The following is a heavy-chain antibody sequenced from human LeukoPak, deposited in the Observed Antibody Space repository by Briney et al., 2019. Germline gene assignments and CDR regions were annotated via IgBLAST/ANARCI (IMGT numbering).Heavy chain of an antibody. CDR2: MNFNSGNT. J-gene: IGHJ3*02. D-gene: IGHD3/OR15-3a*01. Sequence: ASVKVSCKASGYTFPNYDINWVRQATGQGLEWMGWMNFNSGNTGYAQKFQGRATMTRNTAISTIYMELSSLKSEDTAIYYCAKVGLGNTAIHIWGQGTMVTVSS. CDR1: GYTFPNYD. CDR3: AKVGLGNTAIHI. V-gene: IGHV1-8*01.